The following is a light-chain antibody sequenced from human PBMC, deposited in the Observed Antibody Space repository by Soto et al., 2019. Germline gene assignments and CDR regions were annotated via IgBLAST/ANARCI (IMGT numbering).Light chain of an antibody. V-gene: IGKV3-20*01. J-gene: IGKJ4*01. CDR3: RQYGRSLEFA. Sequence: IVLTQSPGTLSLSPGERATLSCRASQTVSRNFLAWYQEKPGQGPRLLIYGASTRATGIPDRFSGSGSGTDFTLTISRLDPEDFAVYYCRQYGRSLEFAVGGGTKVEIK. CDR2: GAS. CDR1: QTVSRNF.